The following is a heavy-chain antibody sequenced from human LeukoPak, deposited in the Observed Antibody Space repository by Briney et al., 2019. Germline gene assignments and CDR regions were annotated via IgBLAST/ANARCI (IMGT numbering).Heavy chain of an antibody. D-gene: IGHD3-9*01. CDR1: GGSFSGYY. V-gene: IGHV4-34*01. CDR2: INHSGST. CDR3: ARDSGQPYDILTGYSRYYGMDV. Sequence: SETLSLTCAVYGGSFSGYYWSWIRQPPGKGLEWIGEINHSGSTNYNPSLKSRVTISVDTSKNHFSLKLSSVTAADTAVYYCARDSGQPYDILTGYSRYYGMDVWGQGTTVTVSS. J-gene: IGHJ6*02.